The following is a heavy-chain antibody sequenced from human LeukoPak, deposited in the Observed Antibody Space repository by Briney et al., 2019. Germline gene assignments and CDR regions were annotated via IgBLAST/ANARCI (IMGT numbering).Heavy chain of an antibody. J-gene: IGHJ5*02. CDR3: ARDGGIAVGAFDP. Sequence: PSQTLSLTCTVSGGSISSGGYYWSWIRQPPGKGLEWIGYIYHSGSTYYNPSLKSRVTISVDRSKTQFSLKLSSVTAADTAVYYCARDGGIAVGAFDPWGQGTLATVSS. CDR1: GGSISSGGYY. CDR2: IYHSGST. V-gene: IGHV4-30-2*01. D-gene: IGHD6-19*01.